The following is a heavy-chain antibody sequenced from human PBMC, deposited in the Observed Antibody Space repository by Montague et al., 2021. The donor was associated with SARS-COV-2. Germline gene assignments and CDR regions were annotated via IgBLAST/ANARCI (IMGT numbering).Heavy chain of an antibody. J-gene: IGHJ5*02. CDR2: IHHSGGT. CDR3: TRGRAISTLFVPHQRWFDP. CDR1: GGSFSNYY. Sequence: SETLSLACAVYGGSFSNYYWSWIRQPPGGGLQWIGEIHHSGGTNYNPSLKSRVTISVDTSKNQLSLKLSSVTAADTAVYYCTRGRAISTLFVPHQRWFDPWGQGTLVTVSS. V-gene: IGHV4-34*01. D-gene: IGHD3-9*01.